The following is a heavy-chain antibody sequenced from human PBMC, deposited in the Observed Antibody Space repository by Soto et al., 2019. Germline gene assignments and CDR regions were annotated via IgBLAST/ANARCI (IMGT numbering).Heavy chain of an antibody. Sequence: GGSLRLSCAASGFTFSSYAMSWVRQAPGKGLEWVSAISGSGGSTYYADSVKGRFTISRDNSKNTLYLQMNSLRAEDTAVYYCAKDLPIGGSSWYYFDYWGQGTLVTVLL. CDR1: GFTFSSYA. D-gene: IGHD1-26*01. J-gene: IGHJ4*02. V-gene: IGHV3-23*01. CDR3: AKDLPIGGSSWYYFDY. CDR2: ISGSGGST.